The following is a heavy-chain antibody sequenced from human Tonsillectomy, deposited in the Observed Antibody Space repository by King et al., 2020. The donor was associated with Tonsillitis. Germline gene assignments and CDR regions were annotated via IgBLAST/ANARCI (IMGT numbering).Heavy chain of an antibody. CDR3: ARDRGEMATLDY. D-gene: IGHD5-24*01. V-gene: IGHV3-33*01. Sequence: VQLVESGGGVVQPGRSLRLSCAASGFTFSSYGMHLVRQAPGKGLEWVAVMWYDVSNKYYADSVKGRFTISRDNSKNTLYLQMNSLRAEDTAVYYCARDRGEMATLDYWGQGTLVTVSS. CDR2: MWYDVSNK. J-gene: IGHJ4*02. CDR1: GFTFSSYG.